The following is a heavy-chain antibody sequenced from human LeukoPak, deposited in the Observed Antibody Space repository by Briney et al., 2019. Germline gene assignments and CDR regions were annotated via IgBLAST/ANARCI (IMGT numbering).Heavy chain of an antibody. CDR3: ARTSWDIVVVPAAIPQKSYYYYYMDV. CDR1: GGTFSSYA. CDR2: IIPIFGIA. J-gene: IGHJ6*03. V-gene: IGHV1-69*01. D-gene: IGHD2-2*01. Sequence: GASVKVSCKASGGTFSSYAISWVRQAPGQGLEWMGGIIPIFGIANYAQKFQGRVTITADESTSTAYMELSSLRSEDTAVYYCARTSWDIVVVPAAIPQKSYYYYYMDVWGKGTTVTVSS.